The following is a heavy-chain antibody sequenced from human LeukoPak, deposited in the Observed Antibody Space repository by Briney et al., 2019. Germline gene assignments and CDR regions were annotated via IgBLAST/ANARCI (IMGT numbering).Heavy chain of an antibody. V-gene: IGHV4-30-2*01. D-gene: IGHD3-22*01. CDR1: GGSISSGGYS. CDR3: ARGGYYDSSGYSTDY. J-gene: IGHJ4*02. CDR2: IYHGGST. Sequence: SETQSLTCAVSGGSISSGGYSWSWIRQPPGKGLGWIGYIYHGGSTYYNPSLKSRVTISVDRSKNQFSLKLSSVTAADTAVYYCARGGYYDSSGYSTDYWGQGTLVTVSS.